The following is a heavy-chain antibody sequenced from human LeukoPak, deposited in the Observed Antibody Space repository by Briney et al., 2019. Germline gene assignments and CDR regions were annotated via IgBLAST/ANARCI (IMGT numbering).Heavy chain of an antibody. CDR3: ARRKGYCSSTSCSNWFDP. J-gene: IGHJ5*02. V-gene: IGHV4-34*01. D-gene: IGHD2-2*01. CDR1: GGSFSGYY. CDR2: INHSGST. Sequence: SETLSLTCAVYGGSFSGYYWSWIRQPPGKGLEWIGEINHSGSTNYNPSLKSRVTISVDTSKNQFSLKLSSVTAAVTAVYYCARRKGYCSSTSCSNWFDPWGQGTLVTVSS.